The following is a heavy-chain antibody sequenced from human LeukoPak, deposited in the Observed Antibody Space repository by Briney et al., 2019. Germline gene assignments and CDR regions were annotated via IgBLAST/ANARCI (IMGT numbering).Heavy chain of an antibody. CDR1: AASISSSSYY. Sequence: SETLSLTCTVSAASISSSSYYWGWIRQPPGKGLEWIGSIYYSGSTYYNPSLNRRVTISVATAKNQFSLKLSSVTAADTAVYYCARHVKWIQLWLRGVCDYWGQGTLVTVSS. D-gene: IGHD5-18*01. CDR2: IYYSGST. J-gene: IGHJ4*02. V-gene: IGHV4-39*01. CDR3: ARHVKWIQLWLRGVCDY.